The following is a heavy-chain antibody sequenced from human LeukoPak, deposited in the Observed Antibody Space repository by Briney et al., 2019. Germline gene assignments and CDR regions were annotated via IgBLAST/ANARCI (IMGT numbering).Heavy chain of an antibody. CDR1: GFTFSRHV. Sequence: GSSLSLSCAASGFTFSRHVMQWVRQAPGKGLEWVAVISYDGNNRFYADSVKGRFTISRDNSRNTLYLQMNSLSGDDAAVYSCARGGIPTGPYYYFYYMDVWGKGTAVTVSS. V-gene: IGHV3-30*01. CDR3: ARGGIPTGPYYYFYYMDV. D-gene: IGHD3-10*01. J-gene: IGHJ6*03. CDR2: ISYDGNNR.